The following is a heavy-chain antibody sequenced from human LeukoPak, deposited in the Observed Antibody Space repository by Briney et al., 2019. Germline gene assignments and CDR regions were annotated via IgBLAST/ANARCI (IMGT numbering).Heavy chain of an antibody. CDR2: IYYSGST. CDR1: GGSISSYY. Sequence: SETLSPTCTVSGGSISSYYWSWIRQPPGKGLEWIGYIYYSGSTNYNPSLKSRVTISVDTSKNQFSLKLSSVTAADTAVYYCARLPYYDFWSGHDYWGQGTLVTVSS. D-gene: IGHD3-3*01. J-gene: IGHJ4*02. CDR3: ARLPYYDFWSGHDY. V-gene: IGHV4-59*08.